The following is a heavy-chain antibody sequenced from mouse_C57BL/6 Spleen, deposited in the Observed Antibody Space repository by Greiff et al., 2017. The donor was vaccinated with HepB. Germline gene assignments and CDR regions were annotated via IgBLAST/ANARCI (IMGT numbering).Heavy chain of an antibody. J-gene: IGHJ2*01. CDR3: VREGLNFDY. CDR2: IRSKSSNYAT. Sequence: EVQLVESGGGLVQPKGSLKLSCAASGFTFNTYAMHWVRPAPGKGLEWVALIRSKSSNYATYYADSVKDRFTISRDDSQSMLYLQMNNLKTEDTAMYYCVREGLNFDYWGQGTTLTVSS. D-gene: IGHD2-4*01. CDR1: GFTFNTYA. V-gene: IGHV10-3*01.